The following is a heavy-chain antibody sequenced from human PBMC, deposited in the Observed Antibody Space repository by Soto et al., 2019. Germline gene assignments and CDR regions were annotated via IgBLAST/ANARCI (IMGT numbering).Heavy chain of an antibody. D-gene: IGHD6-6*01. CDR2: ISGGGGAT. Sequence: GGSLRLSCAASGFTFSAYAMSWVRQAPGKGLEWVSVISGGGGATSYADSVRGRFTISRDNSKNTLYLQMNSLRADDTALYYCAKSRGSSSSMRYGLDVWAQGTKVTVSS. J-gene: IGHJ6*02. CDR3: AKSRGSSSSMRYGLDV. V-gene: IGHV3-23*01. CDR1: GFTFSAYA.